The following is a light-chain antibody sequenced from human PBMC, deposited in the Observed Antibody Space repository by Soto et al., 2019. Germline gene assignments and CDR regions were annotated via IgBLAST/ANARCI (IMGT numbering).Light chain of an antibody. CDR1: QTISSW. CDR2: KAS. CDR3: QHYNSYSEA. V-gene: IGKV1-5*03. Sequence: DIQMTQSPSTLSGSVGDRVTITCRASQTISSWLAWYQQKPGKAPKLLSYKASTLKSGFPSRFIGSGSGTEFTLTISSLQPDDFATYYCQHYNSYSEAFGQGTKVDI. J-gene: IGKJ1*01.